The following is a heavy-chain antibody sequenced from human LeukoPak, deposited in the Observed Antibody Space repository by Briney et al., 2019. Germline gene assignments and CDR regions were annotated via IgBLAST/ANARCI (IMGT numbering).Heavy chain of an antibody. D-gene: IGHD1-26*01. CDR3: ARGGELLRPADY. CDR2: MNQDGSEK. CDR1: GFTFCSYW. V-gene: IGHV3-7*01. J-gene: IGHJ4*02. Sequence: GGSLMLSWAASGFTFCSYWMSWVRQAPGKGLDWVANMNQDGSEKYYVDSVKGRFTISRDNAKNSLYLQMNNLRAEDTAVYYCARGGELLRPADYWGQGTLVTVSS.